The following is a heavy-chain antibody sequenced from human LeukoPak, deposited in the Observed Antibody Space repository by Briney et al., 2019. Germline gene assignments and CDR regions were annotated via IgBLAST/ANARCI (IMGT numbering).Heavy chain of an antibody. CDR1: GFIFSSYQ. Sequence: GGSLRLSCAASGFIFSSYQMNWVRQAPGKGLEWVAFIRYDGSIKYYADSVKGRCTISRDSSKNTLYLQMNSLRAEDTAVYYCAKDTVKVTTIRRVPHYMDVWGKGTTVTISS. V-gene: IGHV3-30*02. J-gene: IGHJ6*03. D-gene: IGHD5-12*01. CDR2: IRYDGSIK. CDR3: AKDTVKVTTIRRVPHYMDV.